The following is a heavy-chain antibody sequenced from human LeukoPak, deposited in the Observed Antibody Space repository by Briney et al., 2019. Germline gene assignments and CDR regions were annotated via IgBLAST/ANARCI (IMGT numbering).Heavy chain of an antibody. J-gene: IGHJ3*02. CDR1: GFSFSSYW. CDR3: VRDLAGPPQEAFDI. V-gene: IGHV3-7*01. Sequence: PGGSLRLSCAATGFSFSSYWMSWVRQAPGKELEWVANIKQDGSEKYYVDSVKGRFTISRDNAQNSLYLQMNSLRAEDTAVYYCVRDLAGPPQEAFDIWGQGTVVTVSS. CDR2: IKQDGSEK.